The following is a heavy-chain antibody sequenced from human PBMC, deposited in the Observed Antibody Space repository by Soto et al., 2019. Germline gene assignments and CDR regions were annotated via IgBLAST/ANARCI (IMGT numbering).Heavy chain of an antibody. D-gene: IGHD2-21*01. CDR1: GFEFSAHA. CDR2: ISGDGDST. V-gene: IGHV3-23*01. Sequence: EVLLLESGGGLVPPGGSLRLTCKTSGFEFSAHAMGWVCQAPGKRLEWVSAISGDGDSTSYADSVKRRMTISRDNSQNTVDLYMTSLTTDDTAMYYCAKDRLRAVVVVPGTLDSWGQGALVSVPS. J-gene: IGHJ4*02. CDR3: AKDRLRAVVVVPGTLDS.